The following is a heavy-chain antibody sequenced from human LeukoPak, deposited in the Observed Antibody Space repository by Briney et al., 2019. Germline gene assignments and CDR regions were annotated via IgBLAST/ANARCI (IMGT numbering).Heavy chain of an antibody. CDR3: ARSRGYCSSTSCYDGRRYSSGWYYYGY. CDR1: GGSISSSSYY. D-gene: IGHD2-2*01. Sequence: PSETLSLTCAVSGGSISSSSYYWGWIRQPPGKGLEWIGSIYYSGSTYYNPSLKSRVTISVDTSKNQFSLKLSSVTAADTAVYYCARSRGYCSSTSCYDGRRYSSGWYYYGYWGQGTLVTVSS. CDR2: IYYSGST. V-gene: IGHV4-39*01. J-gene: IGHJ4*02.